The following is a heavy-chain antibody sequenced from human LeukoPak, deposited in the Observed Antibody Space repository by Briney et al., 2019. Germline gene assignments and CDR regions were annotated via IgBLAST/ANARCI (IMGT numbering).Heavy chain of an antibody. Sequence: PGGSLRLSCAASGFTVSSNYMSWVRQAPGKGLEWVSVIYSGGSTYYADSVKGRFTISRDNSKNTLYLQMNSLRAEDTAVYYCARAEADFGSGYLANGMDVWGQGTTVTVSS. D-gene: IGHD3-3*01. J-gene: IGHJ6*02. V-gene: IGHV3-66*01. CDR2: IYSGGST. CDR3: ARAEADFGSGYLANGMDV. CDR1: GFTVSSNY.